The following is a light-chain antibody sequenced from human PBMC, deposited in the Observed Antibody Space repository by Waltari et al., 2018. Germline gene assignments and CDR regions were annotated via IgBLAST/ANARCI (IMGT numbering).Light chain of an antibody. V-gene: IGLV2-23*02. CDR3: CSYAGRGTYV. CDR2: EVF. Sequence: QSALTQPASVSGTPGQSITISCSRTTSDVGSYDLAAWYQQHPGEAPKLLICEVFKRPPDTSSRFSGAKSGSTASLTISGLQPEDEADYYCCSYAGRGTYVFGSGTKVTVL. CDR1: TSDVGSYDL. J-gene: IGLJ1*01.